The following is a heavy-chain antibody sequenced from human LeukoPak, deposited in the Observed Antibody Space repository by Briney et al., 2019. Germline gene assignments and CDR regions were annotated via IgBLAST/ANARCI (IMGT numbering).Heavy chain of an antibody. Sequence: GGSLRLSCEGSGFTFDDYGISWVRHVPGKGLQWVSGINWNGAATGHGDSVKGRFTVSRDNAKNSLYLQMNSLRAEDTAVYYCARDLKLTYWGQGTLVTVSS. V-gene: IGHV3-20*04. CDR3: ARDLKLTY. CDR1: GFTFDDYG. D-gene: IGHD2-15*01. J-gene: IGHJ4*02. CDR2: INWNGAAT.